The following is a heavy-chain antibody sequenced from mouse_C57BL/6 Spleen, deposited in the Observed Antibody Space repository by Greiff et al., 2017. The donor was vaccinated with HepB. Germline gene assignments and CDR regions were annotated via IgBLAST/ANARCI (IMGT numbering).Heavy chain of an antibody. CDR2: IYPGDGDT. Sequence: QVQLQQSGPELVKPGASVKISCKASGYAFSSSWMNWVKQRPGKGLEWIGRIYPGDGDTNYNGKFKGKATLTADKSSSTAYMQLSSLTSEDSAVYFCARPYGNCVDWYFDVWGTGTTVTVSS. V-gene: IGHV1-82*01. CDR3: ARPYGNCVDWYFDV. CDR1: GYAFSSSW. J-gene: IGHJ1*03. D-gene: IGHD2-1*01.